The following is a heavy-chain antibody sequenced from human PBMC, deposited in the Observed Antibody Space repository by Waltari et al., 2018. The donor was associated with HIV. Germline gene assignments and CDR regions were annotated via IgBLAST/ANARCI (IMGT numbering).Heavy chain of an antibody. CDR3: VKDSGRAADVFDL. CDR1: GFTFSRYW. J-gene: IGHJ3*01. V-gene: IGHV3-23*01. CDR2: IRGVCET. Sequence: EEQLLESGGGLVQPGGSLRLSCVASGFTFSRYWMIWVRQAPGKGLGGVSAIRGVCETFYAYSVKGLFTISRDNSKNTLYLQMNSLRADDAAVYYCVKDSGRAADVFDLWGQGTMVTVSS. D-gene: IGHD3-10*01.